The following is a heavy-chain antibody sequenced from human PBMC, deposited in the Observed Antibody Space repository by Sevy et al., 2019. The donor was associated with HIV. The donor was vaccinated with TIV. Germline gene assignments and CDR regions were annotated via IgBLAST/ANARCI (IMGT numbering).Heavy chain of an antibody. J-gene: IGHJ4*02. CDR2: IYYNGHI. V-gene: IGHV4-59*08. Sequence: SEILSLTCTVSGGSITSLYWNWIRQPPGKGLEWIANIYYNGHINYNPSLKSRVILSLDTSKNQFSLRLSSVTAADTAMYYCAGENAWGRGYSWGQGTLVTVSS. CDR3: AGENAWGRGYS. CDR1: GGSITSLY. D-gene: IGHD1-26*01.